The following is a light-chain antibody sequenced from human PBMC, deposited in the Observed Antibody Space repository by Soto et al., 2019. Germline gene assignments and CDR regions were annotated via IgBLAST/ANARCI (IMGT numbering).Light chain of an antibody. Sequence: DIQMTQSPSSLSASVGDRVTITCRSSRGIDKFVAWYQQHPGKVPTVLMHAPSMLESGVPSRFSGSASGTEFNLTISGLQSEDFATYFCQQYHSPPGTFGQGTKGEIK. V-gene: IGKV1-27*01. CDR1: RGIDKF. CDR2: APS. J-gene: IGKJ1*01. CDR3: QQYHSPPGT.